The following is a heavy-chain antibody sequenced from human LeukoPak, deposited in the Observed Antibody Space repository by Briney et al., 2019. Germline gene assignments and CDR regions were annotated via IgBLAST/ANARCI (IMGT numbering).Heavy chain of an antibody. J-gene: IGHJ4*02. CDR2: IYYSGST. Sequence: PSETLSLTCAVSGGSISSGGYSWSWIRQPPGKGLEWIGYIYYSGSTYYNPSLKSRVTISVDTSKNQFSLKLSSVTAADTAVYYCARVYMSGYEIDYWGQGTLVTVSS. D-gene: IGHD5-12*01. CDR3: ARVYMSGYEIDY. V-gene: IGHV4-30-4*07. CDR1: GGSISSGGYS.